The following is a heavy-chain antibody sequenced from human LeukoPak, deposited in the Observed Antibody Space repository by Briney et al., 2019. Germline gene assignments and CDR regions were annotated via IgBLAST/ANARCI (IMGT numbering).Heavy chain of an antibody. V-gene: IGHV3-30*02. CDR2: IRYDGSNK. CDR3: AKDGPFWGVVVIYYYYMDV. J-gene: IGHJ6*03. Sequence: PGGSLRLSCAASGFTFSTYGMHWVRQAPGKGLEWVAFIRYDGSNKYYADSVKGRFTISRDNSKNTLYLQMNSLRAEDTAVYYCAKDGPFWGVVVIYYYYMDVWGKGTTVTVSS. CDR1: GFTFSTYG. D-gene: IGHD3-22*01.